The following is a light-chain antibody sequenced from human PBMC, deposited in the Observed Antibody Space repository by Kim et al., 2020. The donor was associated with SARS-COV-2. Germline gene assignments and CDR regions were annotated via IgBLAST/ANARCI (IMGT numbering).Light chain of an antibody. V-gene: IGKV1-39*01. CDR3: QQSYSTPLIT. J-gene: IGKJ5*01. CDR2: AAS. CDR1: QSISSY. Sequence: VGDRITLTCRASQSISSYLHWYQQKPGKAPKLLIYAASSLQSGVPSRFSGSGSGTDFTLTISSLQPEDFATYYCQQSYSTPLITFGQRTRLEIK.